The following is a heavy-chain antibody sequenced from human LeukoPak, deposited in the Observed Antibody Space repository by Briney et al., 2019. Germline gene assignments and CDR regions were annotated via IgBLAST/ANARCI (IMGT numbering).Heavy chain of an antibody. V-gene: IGHV4-59*01. CDR3: ARATSMIVVVPDSFDI. D-gene: IGHD3-22*01. Sequence: PSETLSFTCTVSGGSISSYYWSWIRQPPGKGLEWVGYIYYSGSTNYNPSLKSRVTITVDTSKNQFSLKLSSVTAADTAVYYCARATSMIVVVPDSFDIWGQGTMVTVSS. J-gene: IGHJ3*02. CDR1: GGSISSYY. CDR2: IYYSGST.